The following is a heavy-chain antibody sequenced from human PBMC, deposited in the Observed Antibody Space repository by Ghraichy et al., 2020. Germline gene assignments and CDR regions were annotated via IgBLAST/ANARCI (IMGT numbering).Heavy chain of an antibody. Sequence: GGSLRLSCAASGFTVSSNYMSWVRQAPGKGLEWVSVIYSGGSTYYADSVKGRFTISRDNSKNTLYLQMNSLRAEDTAVYYCARYVSGTVVNRFDYWGQGTLVTVSS. V-gene: IGHV3-53*01. CDR3: ARYVSGTVVNRFDY. CDR1: GFTVSSNY. CDR2: IYSGGST. J-gene: IGHJ4*02. D-gene: IGHD4-23*01.